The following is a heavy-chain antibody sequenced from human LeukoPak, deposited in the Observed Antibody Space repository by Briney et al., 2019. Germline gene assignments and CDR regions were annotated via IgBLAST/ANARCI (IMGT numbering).Heavy chain of an antibody. CDR3: ARGLGGNYDFWSGYLSGAYYYYYYMDV. D-gene: IGHD3-3*01. CDR2: INHSGST. V-gene: IGHV4-38-2*02. Sequence: SETLSLTCTVSGYSISSGYYWGWIRQPPGKGLEWIGEINHSGSTNYNPSLKSRVTISVDTSKNQFSLKLSSVTAADTAVYYCARGLGGNYDFWSGYLSGAYYYYYYMDVWGKGTTVTVSS. CDR1: GYSISSGYY. J-gene: IGHJ6*03.